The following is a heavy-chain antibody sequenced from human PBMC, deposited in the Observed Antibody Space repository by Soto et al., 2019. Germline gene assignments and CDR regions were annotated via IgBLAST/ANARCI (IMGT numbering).Heavy chain of an antibody. Sequence: ASVKVSCKASGYTFSSHGISWVRQAPGHGLEWMGWISVYNGNTNYAQKLRGRVTMTTDTSTGTAYMELRSLRSGDTAVYYCARPLVYYYYGMDVWGQGTTVTVSS. CDR1: GYTFSSHG. CDR3: ARPLVYYYYGMDV. V-gene: IGHV1-18*01. CDR2: ISVYNGNT. J-gene: IGHJ6*02.